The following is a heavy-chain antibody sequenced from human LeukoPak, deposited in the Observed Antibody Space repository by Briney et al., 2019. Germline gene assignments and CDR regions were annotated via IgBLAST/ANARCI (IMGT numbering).Heavy chain of an antibody. J-gene: IGHJ6*03. CDR2: INHSGST. Sequence: PSETLSLTCAVYGGSFSGYYWSWIRQPPGKGLEWIGEINHSGSTNYNPSLKSRVTISVDTSKNQFSLKLSSVTAADTAVYYCARLTSYYYGSGSYYSDYYYYYMDVWGKGTTVTISS. V-gene: IGHV4-34*01. CDR3: ARLTSYYYGSGSYYSDYYYYYMDV. D-gene: IGHD3-10*01. CDR1: GGSFSGYY.